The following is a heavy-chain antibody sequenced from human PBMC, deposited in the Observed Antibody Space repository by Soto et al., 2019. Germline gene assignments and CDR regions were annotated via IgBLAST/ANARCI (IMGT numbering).Heavy chain of an antibody. Sequence: QITLKESGPTLVKPTQTLTLTSTFSGFSLNTGGLGVGWIRQPPGKALEWLALIYWDNDKRYSPSLMSRLTITKDTSKNQVVLTMTNMDPVDAATYYCVHSRCGGDCLQSYSSHYYYGMDVWGQGTTVTVSS. CDR2: IYWDNDK. CDR1: GFSLNTGGLG. D-gene: IGHD2-21*02. J-gene: IGHJ6*02. CDR3: VHSRCGGDCLQSYSSHYYYGMDV. V-gene: IGHV2-5*02.